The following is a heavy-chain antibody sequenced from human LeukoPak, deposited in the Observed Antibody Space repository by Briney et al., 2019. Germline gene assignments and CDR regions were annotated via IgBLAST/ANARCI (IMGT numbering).Heavy chain of an antibody. Sequence: SETLSLTCTVSGGSISSGDYYWSWIRQPQGKGLEWIGYIYYSGSTYYNPARQSRITISVDTSKNQFSLKLSSVTAADTAVYYCARARGYNWNYSFDYWGQGTLVTVSS. J-gene: IGHJ4*02. CDR1: GGSISSGDYY. D-gene: IGHD1-7*01. CDR3: ARARGYNWNYSFDY. V-gene: IGHV4-30-4*08. CDR2: IYYSGST.